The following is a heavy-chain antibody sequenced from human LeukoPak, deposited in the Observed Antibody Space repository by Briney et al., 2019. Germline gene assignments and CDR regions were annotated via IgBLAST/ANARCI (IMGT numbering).Heavy chain of an antibody. D-gene: IGHD6-19*01. CDR3: ATTPTGIAVAD. J-gene: IGHJ4*02. V-gene: IGHV4-34*01. CDR1: GGSFSGYY. CDR2: INHSGST. Sequence: SETLSLTCAVSGGSFSGYYWSWIRQPPGKGLEWIGEINHSGSTNYNPSLKSRVTISVDTSKNKFSLKLSSVTAADTAVYYCATTPTGIAVADWGQGTLVTVSS.